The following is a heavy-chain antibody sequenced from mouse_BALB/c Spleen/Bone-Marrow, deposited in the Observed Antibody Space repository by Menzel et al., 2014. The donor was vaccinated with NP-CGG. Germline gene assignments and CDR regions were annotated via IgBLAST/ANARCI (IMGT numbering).Heavy chain of an antibody. Sequence: VQLQQSGAELVKPGASVKLSCTASGFNIKDTYMHWVKQRPEKSMEWIGRIDPANGNTKYDTKIQGKATITADTSSNSAYLQLSSLRSEDTAVYDCARWECYAMDYWGQGTSVTVSS. V-gene: IGHV14-3*02. CDR2: IDPANGNT. CDR1: GFNIKDTY. CDR3: ARWECYAMDY. J-gene: IGHJ4*01. D-gene: IGHD4-1*01.